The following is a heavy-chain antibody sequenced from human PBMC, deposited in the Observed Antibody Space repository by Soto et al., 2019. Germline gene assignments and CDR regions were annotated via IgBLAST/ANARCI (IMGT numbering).Heavy chain of an antibody. J-gene: IGHJ4*01. Sequence: TLSLTCAITGDSVSSNSAGRSWVRQSPSRGLEWLGRTYYRSKWYYEYAVSVRGRITINPDTSKNQYSLQLNSVTPEDTAVYFCARGEQYSGRIFDYWGQGTLVTVSS. D-gene: IGHD1-26*01. CDR3: ARGEQYSGRIFDY. CDR1: GDSVSSNSAG. V-gene: IGHV6-1*01. CDR2: TYYRSKWYY.